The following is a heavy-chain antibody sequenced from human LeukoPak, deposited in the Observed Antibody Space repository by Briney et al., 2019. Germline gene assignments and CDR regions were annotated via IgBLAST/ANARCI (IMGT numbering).Heavy chain of an antibody. CDR2: IYSGSGT. D-gene: IGHD6-13*01. CDR1: GFTVSSNY. J-gene: IGHJ4*02. Sequence: PGGSLRLSCAASGFTVSSNYMSWVRQAPGRGLEWVSVIYSGSGTYYVDSVKGRFTISRDNAKNSLYLQMNSLRAEDTAMYYCARDSAGNDYWGQGTLVTVSS. CDR3: ARDSAGNDY. V-gene: IGHV3-66*01.